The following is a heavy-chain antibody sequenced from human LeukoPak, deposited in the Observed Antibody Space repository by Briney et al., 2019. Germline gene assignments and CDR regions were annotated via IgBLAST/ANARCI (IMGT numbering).Heavy chain of an antibody. V-gene: IGHV1-2*02. CDR1: GYTFTGYY. D-gene: IGHD3-10*01. CDR2: INPNSGGT. J-gene: IGHJ5*02. Sequence: ASVKVSCKASGYTFTGYYMHWVRQAPGQGLEWMGWINPNSGGTNYAQKFQGRVTMTRDTSISTAYMELSRLRSDDTAVYYCARDSGLWFGELSSNWFDPWGQGTLVTVSS. CDR3: ARDSGLWFGELSSNWFDP.